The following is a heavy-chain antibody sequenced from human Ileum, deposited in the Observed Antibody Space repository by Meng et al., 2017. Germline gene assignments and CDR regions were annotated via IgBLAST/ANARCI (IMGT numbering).Heavy chain of an antibody. CDR1: GDSVPSNNAA. J-gene: IGHJ4*02. Sequence: SQTLSLTCAISGDSVPSNNAAWNWIRQSPSRGLEWLGRTFYRSTWSYDYALSVKSRITINPDTSKNHFSLQLNSVTPEDTAVYYCAREGTLNRGVINHLDYWGQGKLVTVSS. CDR2: TFYRSTWSY. V-gene: IGHV6-1*01. D-gene: IGHD3-10*01. CDR3: AREGTLNRGVINHLDY.